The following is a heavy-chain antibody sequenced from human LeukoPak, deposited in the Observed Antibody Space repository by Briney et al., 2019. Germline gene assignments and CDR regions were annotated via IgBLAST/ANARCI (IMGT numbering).Heavy chain of an antibody. CDR3: GREVDGGFDP. J-gene: IGHJ5*02. CDR1: GFSLSSYT. D-gene: IGHD3-16*01. Sequence: PGGSLRLSCAASGFSLSSYTMHWVRQAPGKGLESVSAISSNGDSTYYMNSVKDRFTISRDNSKNTVYLQMGSLGPEDMAVYYCGREVDGGFDPWGQGTLVTVSS. CDR2: ISSNGDST. V-gene: IGHV3-64*01.